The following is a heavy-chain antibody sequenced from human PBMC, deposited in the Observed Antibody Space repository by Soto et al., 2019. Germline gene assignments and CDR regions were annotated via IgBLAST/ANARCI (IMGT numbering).Heavy chain of an antibody. CDR1: GYTFTSYA. CDR2: INDGNGNT. CDR3: ARDLGGWLDY. V-gene: IGHV1-3*01. D-gene: IGHD5-12*01. J-gene: IGHJ4*02. Sequence: GASVKVSCKASGYTFTSYAMHWVRQAPGQRLEWMGWINDGNGNTKYSQKFQGRVTITRDTSASTAYMELSSLRSEDTALYYCARDLGGWLDYWGQGTLVTVSS.